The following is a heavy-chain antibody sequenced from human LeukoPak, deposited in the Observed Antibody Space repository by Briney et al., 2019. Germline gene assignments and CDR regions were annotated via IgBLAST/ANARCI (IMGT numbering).Heavy chain of an antibody. CDR1: GGSFSGYY. V-gene: IGHV4-34*01. CDR3: ARGPNYGEGYYFDY. CDR2: INHSGST. J-gene: IGHJ4*02. D-gene: IGHD4-17*01. Sequence: SETLSLTCAVYGGSFSGYYWSWIRQPPGKGLEWIGGINHSGSTNYNPSLKSRVTISVDTSKNQFSLKLSSVTAADTAVYYCARGPNYGEGYYFDYWGRGTLVTVSS.